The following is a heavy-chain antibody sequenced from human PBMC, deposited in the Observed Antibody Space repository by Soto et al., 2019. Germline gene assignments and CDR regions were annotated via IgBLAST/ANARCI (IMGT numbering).Heavy chain of an antibody. CDR1: GFTFSSYG. J-gene: IGHJ3*02. V-gene: IGHV3-33*01. CDR3: ARDKDIVVVVAATGAFDI. Sequence: GESLKISCAASGFTFSSYGMHWVRQAPGKGLEWVAVIWYDGSNKYYADSVKGRFTISRDNSKNTLYLQMNSLRAEDTAVYYCARDKDIVVVVAATGAFDIWGQGTMVTVSS. CDR2: IWYDGSNK. D-gene: IGHD2-15*01.